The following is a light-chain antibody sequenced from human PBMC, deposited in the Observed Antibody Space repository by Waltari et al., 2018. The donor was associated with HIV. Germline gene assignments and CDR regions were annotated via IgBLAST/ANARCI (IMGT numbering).Light chain of an antibody. CDR3: AAWDDSRNGEVI. CDR1: NSNIGSNS. CDR2: SNN. V-gene: IGLV1-44*01. Sequence: QSVLTQPPSASGTPGQRVTISCSGRNSNIGSNSVNWYQQVPGTAPKLLIYSNNRRPSGVPDRFSGSNSGNSASLAISGLRSEDEADYYCAAWDDSRNGEVIFGGGTKLTVL. J-gene: IGLJ2*01.